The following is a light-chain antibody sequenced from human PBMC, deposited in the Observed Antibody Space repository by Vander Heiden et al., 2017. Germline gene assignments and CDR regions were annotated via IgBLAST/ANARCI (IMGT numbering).Light chain of an antibody. J-gene: IGKJ4*01. CDR3: QQNNNWPFT. V-gene: IGKV3-15*01. Sequence: PLSSSAGERATPSSRGSKSFKNKLAWYQQNPGQAPRLLIYAATTSASGIPARSRGSGSETEFSLISSRLQYEDFVVYCCQQNNNWPFTFGAGTKVE. CDR1: KSFKNK. CDR2: AAT.